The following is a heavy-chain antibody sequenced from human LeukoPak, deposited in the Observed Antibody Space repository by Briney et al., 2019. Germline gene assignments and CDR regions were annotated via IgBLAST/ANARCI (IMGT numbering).Heavy chain of an antibody. CDR3: ATPLYGDRLFDY. Sequence: ASVKVSCKVSGYTLTELSMHWVRQAPGKGLEWMGGFDPEDGETIYAQKFQGRVTMTEDTSTDTAYMELSNLRSEDTAVYYCATPLYGDRLFDYWGQGTLVTVSS. CDR1: GYTLTELS. CDR2: FDPEDGET. J-gene: IGHJ4*02. D-gene: IGHD4-17*01. V-gene: IGHV1-24*01.